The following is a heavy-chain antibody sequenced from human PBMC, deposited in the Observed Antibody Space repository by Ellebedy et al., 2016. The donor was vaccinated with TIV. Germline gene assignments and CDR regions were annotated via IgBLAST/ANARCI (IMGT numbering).Heavy chain of an antibody. Sequence: GGSLRLXCVTSGFTFSRHSMAWVRQAPGKGLEWVSFISSGSNFKYYTDSVKGRFTISRDNARNSLFLQMNSLRGEDTAVYFCARDGYNYAQFDLWGQGTLVTVSS. CDR3: ARDGYNYAQFDL. V-gene: IGHV3-21*06. J-gene: IGHJ4*02. CDR1: GFTFSRHS. CDR2: ISSGSNFK. D-gene: IGHD5-18*01.